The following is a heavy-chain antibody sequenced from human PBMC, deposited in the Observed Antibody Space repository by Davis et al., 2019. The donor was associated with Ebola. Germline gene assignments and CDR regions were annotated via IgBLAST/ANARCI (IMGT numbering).Heavy chain of an antibody. J-gene: IGHJ4*02. CDR1: GFTFSDYY. D-gene: IGHD4-17*01. CDR3: ARGQLMDYGDYLDY. Sequence: GESLKISCAASGFTFSDYYMSWIRQAPGKGLEWVSYISSSDTYIHYADSVKGRFTISRDNAKSSLYLQLNSLTAEDTAVYYCARGQLMDYGDYLDYWGQGTLVTVSS. CDR2: ISSSDTYI. V-gene: IGHV3-11*06.